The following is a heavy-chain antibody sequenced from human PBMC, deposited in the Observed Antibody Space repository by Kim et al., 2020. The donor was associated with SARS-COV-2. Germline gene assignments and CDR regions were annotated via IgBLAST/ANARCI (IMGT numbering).Heavy chain of an antibody. J-gene: IGHJ6*02. V-gene: IGHV3-11*01. CDR2: ISSSGSTI. Sequence: GGSLRLSCAASGFTFSDYYMSWIRQAPGKGLEWVSYISSSGSTIYYADSVKGRFTISRDNAKNSLYLQMNSLRAEDTAVYYCARDQIAVAGTVYGMDVWGQGTTVTVSS. CDR3: ARDQIAVAGTVYGMDV. CDR1: GFTFSDYY. D-gene: IGHD6-19*01.